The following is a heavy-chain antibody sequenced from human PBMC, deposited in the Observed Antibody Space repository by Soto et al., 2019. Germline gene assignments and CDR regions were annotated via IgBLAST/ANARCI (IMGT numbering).Heavy chain of an antibody. Sequence: GESLKISCKGSGYSFTSYWIGWVRQMPGKGLEWMGIIYPGDSDTRYSPSFQGQVTISADKSISTAYLQWSGLKASDTAMYYCARHHIAAAGTGANFDYWGQGTLVTVSS. CDR3: ARHHIAAAGTGANFDY. D-gene: IGHD6-13*01. CDR1: GYSFTSYW. J-gene: IGHJ4*02. CDR2: IYPGDSDT. V-gene: IGHV5-51*01.